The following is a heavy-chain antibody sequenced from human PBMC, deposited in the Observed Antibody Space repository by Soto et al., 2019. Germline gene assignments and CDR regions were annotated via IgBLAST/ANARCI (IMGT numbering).Heavy chain of an antibody. V-gene: IGHV3-23*01. CDR1: GFTFGSYA. J-gene: IGHJ4*02. CDR2: ISGSGDST. Sequence: GGSLRLSCAASGFTFGSYAMNWVRQAPGKGLEWVSVISGSGDSTYYADSVKGRFTISRDNSKNTLYLQMNSLRAGDTAVYYCAKRAYGSDFDYWGQGTLVTFS. CDR3: AKRAYGSDFDY. D-gene: IGHD3-10*01.